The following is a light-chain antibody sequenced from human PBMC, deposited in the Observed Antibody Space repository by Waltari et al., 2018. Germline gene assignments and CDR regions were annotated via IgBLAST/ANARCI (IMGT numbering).Light chain of an antibody. CDR2: LGS. CDR1: QSLLYSNGYNY. CDR3: MQALQTRLT. V-gene: IGKV2-28*01. Sequence: EIVLTQSPLSLPVTPGEPASISCRSSQSLLYSNGYNYLDWYLQKPGQSPQLLIYLGSNRASGVPDRFSGSGSGTDFTLKITRVEAEDVGVYYCMQALQTRLTFGGGTKVEIK. J-gene: IGKJ4*01.